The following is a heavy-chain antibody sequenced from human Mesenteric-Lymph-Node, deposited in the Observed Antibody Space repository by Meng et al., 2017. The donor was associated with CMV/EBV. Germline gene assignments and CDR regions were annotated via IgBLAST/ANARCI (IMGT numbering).Heavy chain of an antibody. CDR2: IYYSGST. V-gene: IGHV4-39*07. Sequence: GSLRLSCTVSGGSISSSSYYWGWIRQPPGKGLEWIGSIYYSGSTYYNPSLKSRVTISVDTSKNQFSLKLNSVTAADTAVYYCARSDYAGGYYYYGMDVWGQGTTVTVSS. CDR3: ARSDYAGGYYYYGMDV. J-gene: IGHJ6*02. D-gene: IGHD4-17*01. CDR1: GGSISSSSYY.